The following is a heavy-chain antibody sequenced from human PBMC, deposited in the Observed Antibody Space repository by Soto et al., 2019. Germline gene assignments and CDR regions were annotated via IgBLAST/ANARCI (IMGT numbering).Heavy chain of an antibody. J-gene: IGHJ3*02. CDR1: GYTFTSYG. Sequence: ASVKVSCKASGYTFTSYGISWVRQAPGQGLEWMGWISAYNGNTNYAQKLQGRVTMTTDTSTSTAYMELRSLRSDDTAVYYCAKDTPSWRWELLPAAFDIWGQGTMVTVSS. D-gene: IGHD1-26*01. CDR3: AKDTPSWRWELLPAAFDI. CDR2: ISAYNGNT. V-gene: IGHV1-18*01.